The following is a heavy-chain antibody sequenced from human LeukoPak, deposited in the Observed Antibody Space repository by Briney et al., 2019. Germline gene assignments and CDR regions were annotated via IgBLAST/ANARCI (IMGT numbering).Heavy chain of an antibody. CDR1: GFTFSNYG. CDR2: ISGSGGST. D-gene: IGHD6-13*01. Sequence: GGSLRLSCAASGFTFSNYGMNWVRQAPGKGLEWVSDISGSGGSTYYADSVKGRFTISRDNSKNTLYLQMNSLRAEDTAVYYCAKVYSPTYYYYYYMDVWGKGTTVTVSS. J-gene: IGHJ6*03. CDR3: AKVYSPTYYYYYYMDV. V-gene: IGHV3-23*01.